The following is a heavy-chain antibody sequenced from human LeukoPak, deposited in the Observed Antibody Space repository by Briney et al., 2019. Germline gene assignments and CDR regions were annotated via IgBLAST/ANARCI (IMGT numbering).Heavy chain of an antibody. J-gene: IGHJ6*03. D-gene: IGHD3-3*01. Sequence: GGSLRLSCAASGFTFSSYWMSWVRQAPGKGLEWVANIKQDGSEKYYVDSVKGRFTISRDNAKNSLYLQMNSLRAEDTAVYYCARDRFLEWLTTNYYYYYYMDVWGKGTTVTVSS. CDR3: ARDRFLEWLTTNYYYYYYMDV. CDR2: IKQDGSEK. CDR1: GFTFSSYW. V-gene: IGHV3-7*01.